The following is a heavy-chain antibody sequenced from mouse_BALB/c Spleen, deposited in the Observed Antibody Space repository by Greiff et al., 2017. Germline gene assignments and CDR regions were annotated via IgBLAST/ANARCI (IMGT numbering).Heavy chain of an antibody. J-gene: IGHJ3*01. CDR3: ARWTARATAWFAY. Sequence: QVHVKQSGAELARPGASVKMSCKASGYTFTSYTMHWVKQRPGQGLEWIGYINPSSGYTNYNQKFKDKATLTADKSSSTAYMQLSSLTSEDSAVYYCARWTARATAWFAYWGQGTLVTVSA. CDR1: GYTFTSYT. CDR2: INPSSGYT. D-gene: IGHD3-2*01. V-gene: IGHV1-4*01.